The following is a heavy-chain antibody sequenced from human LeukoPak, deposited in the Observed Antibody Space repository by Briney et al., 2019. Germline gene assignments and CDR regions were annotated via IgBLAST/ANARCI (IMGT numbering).Heavy chain of an antibody. Sequence: PLETLSLTCTVSGGSISSYYWSWIRQPAGKGLEWIGRIYTSGSTNYNPSLKSRVTMSVDTSKNQFSLKLSSVTAADTAVYYCARANYDYVWGSYRYIFYFDYWGQGTLVTVSS. D-gene: IGHD3-16*02. CDR1: GGSISSYY. CDR3: ARANYDYVWGSYRYIFYFDY. V-gene: IGHV4-4*07. J-gene: IGHJ4*02. CDR2: IYTSGST.